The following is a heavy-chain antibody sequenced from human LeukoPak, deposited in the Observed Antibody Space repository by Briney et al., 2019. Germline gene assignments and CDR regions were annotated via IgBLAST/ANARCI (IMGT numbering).Heavy chain of an antibody. CDR1: GFTFSSYW. CDR3: ARDTYSSSSGYCYYMDV. D-gene: IGHD6-6*01. V-gene: IGHV3-7*01. J-gene: IGHJ6*03. Sequence: GGSLRLSCAASGFTFSSYWMSWVRQAPGKGLEWVANIKQDGSEKYYVDSVKGRFTISRDNAKNSLYLQMNSLRAEDTAVYYCARDTYSSSSGYCYYMDVWGKGTTVTVSS. CDR2: IKQDGSEK.